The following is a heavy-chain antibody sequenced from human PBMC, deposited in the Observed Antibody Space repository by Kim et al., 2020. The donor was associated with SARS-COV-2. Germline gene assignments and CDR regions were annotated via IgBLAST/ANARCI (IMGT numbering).Heavy chain of an antibody. J-gene: IGHJ4*02. CDR3: ARDDYGDYSFDY. CDR2: ISSFGSTS. V-gene: IGHV3-64*01. Sequence: GGSLRLSCAASGFTFSSYSMHWVRQAPGKGLQYVSSISSFGSTSSYSSPVRSRFTISRDNYKSTLYLHMGSLRPADTAIYYYARDDYGDYSFDYWGQGTL. D-gene: IGHD4-17*01. CDR1: GFTFSSYS.